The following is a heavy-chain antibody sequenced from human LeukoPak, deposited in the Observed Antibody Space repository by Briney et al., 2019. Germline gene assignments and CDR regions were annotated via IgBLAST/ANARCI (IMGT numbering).Heavy chain of an antibody. V-gene: IGHV4-38-2*02. CDR3: ARDTYDSSGYPYTLDY. Sequence: SETLSLTCTVSGYSISSGYYWGWIRQPPGKGLEWIGSIYHSGSTYYNPSLKSRVTISVDTSKNQFSLKLSSVTAADTAVYYCARDTYDSSGYPYTLDYWGQGTLVTVSS. CDR1: GYSISSGYY. D-gene: IGHD3-22*01. CDR2: IYHSGST. J-gene: IGHJ4*02.